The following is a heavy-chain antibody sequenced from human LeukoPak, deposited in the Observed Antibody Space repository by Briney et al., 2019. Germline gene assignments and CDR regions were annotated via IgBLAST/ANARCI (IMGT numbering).Heavy chain of an antibody. CDR2: INPNSGGT. CDR1: GYTFTGYY. J-gene: IGHJ5*02. Sequence: VKVSCKASGYTFTGYYMHWVRQAPGQGLEWMGWINPNSGGTNYAQKFQGRVTMTRDTSISTAYMELSRLRSDDTAVYYCARALLYDSSGYYYRWFDPWGQGTLVTVSS. V-gene: IGHV1-2*02. CDR3: ARALLYDSSGYYYRWFDP. D-gene: IGHD3-22*01.